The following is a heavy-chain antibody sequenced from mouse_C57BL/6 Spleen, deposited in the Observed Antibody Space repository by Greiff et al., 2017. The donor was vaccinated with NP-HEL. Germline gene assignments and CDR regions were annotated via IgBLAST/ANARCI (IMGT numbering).Heavy chain of an antibody. CDR3: ARGEYYFDY. Sequence: EVQLQQSGAELVKPGASVKLSCTASGFNIKDYYMHCVKQRTEQGLEWIGRIDPEDGETKYAPKFQGKATITADTSSNTAYLQLSSLTSEDTAVYYCARGEYYFDYWGQGTTLTVSS. CDR1: GFNIKDYY. J-gene: IGHJ2*01. V-gene: IGHV14-2*01. CDR2: IDPEDGET.